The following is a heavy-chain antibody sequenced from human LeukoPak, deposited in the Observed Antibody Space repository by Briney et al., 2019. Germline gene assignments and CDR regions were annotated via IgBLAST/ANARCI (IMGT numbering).Heavy chain of an antibody. Sequence: ASVKVSCKASGYTFTSYAFHWVRQAPGQRLEWMGWINAGNGNTKYSQKFQGRVTISRDTSASTAYMELSSLRSEDTAMYYCARLVELNFDYWGQGTLVTVSS. D-gene: IGHD1-1*01. J-gene: IGHJ4*02. CDR1: GYTFTSYA. V-gene: IGHV1-3*01. CDR3: ARLVELNFDY. CDR2: INAGNGNT.